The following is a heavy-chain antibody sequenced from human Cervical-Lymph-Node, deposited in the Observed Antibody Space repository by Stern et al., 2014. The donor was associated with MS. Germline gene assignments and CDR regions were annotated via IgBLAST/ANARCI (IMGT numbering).Heavy chain of an antibody. CDR1: GGTFNNHV. Sequence: QVQLVQSGAEVKKPGSSVKVSCKASGGTFNNHVISWVRQAHGQGLEWMGGIIPMFGTPNYAQKFQVIVTIIADKSTSTVHMVLRNLSDEDTAMYYCANRDMGYTYGRHDYWGQGTLVTVSS. D-gene: IGHD5-12*01. J-gene: IGHJ4*02. V-gene: IGHV1-69*06. CDR2: IIPMFGTP. CDR3: ANRDMGYTYGRHDY.